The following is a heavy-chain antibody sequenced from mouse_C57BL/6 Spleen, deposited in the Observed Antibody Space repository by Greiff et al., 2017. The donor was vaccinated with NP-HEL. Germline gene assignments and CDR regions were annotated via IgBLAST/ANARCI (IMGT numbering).Heavy chain of an antibody. D-gene: IGHD1-1*01. Sequence: VQLQQSGPELVKPGASVKISCKASGYSFTSYYIHWVKQRPGQGLEWIGWIYPGSGNTKYNEKFKGKATLTADTSSSTAYMQLSSLTSEDSAVYYCARGGYYYGSSYRNAMDYWGQGTSVTVSS. CDR1: GYSFTSYY. CDR2: IYPGSGNT. CDR3: ARGGYYYGSSYRNAMDY. V-gene: IGHV1-66*01. J-gene: IGHJ4*01.